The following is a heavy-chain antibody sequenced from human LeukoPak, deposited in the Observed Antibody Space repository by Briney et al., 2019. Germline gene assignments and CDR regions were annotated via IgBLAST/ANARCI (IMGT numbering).Heavy chain of an antibody. CDR2: ISYDGSNK. V-gene: IGHV3-30*18. CDR3: AKSGENYYGSGTAAAFDY. J-gene: IGHJ4*02. D-gene: IGHD3-10*01. Sequence: GGSLRLSCAASGFTFSSYGMHWVRQAPGKGLEWVAVISYDGSNKYYADSVKGRFTISRDNSKNTLYLQMNSLRAEDTAVYYCAKSGENYYGSGTAAAFDYWGQGTLVTVSS. CDR1: GFTFSSYG.